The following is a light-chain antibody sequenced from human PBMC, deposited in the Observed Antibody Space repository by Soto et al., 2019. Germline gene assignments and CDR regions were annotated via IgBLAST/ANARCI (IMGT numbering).Light chain of an antibody. J-gene: IGKJ4*01. V-gene: IGKV1-39*01. CDR2: AAS. Sequence: DIQMTQSPVSLSASVGDRVTITCRASQTISRNLNWYQQKPGKAPKLLIFAASSLQSGVPLRFSGSGSGTDFTLTISSLQPEDFATYSCQQSYDTPLTFGGGNKVEL. CDR1: QTISRN. CDR3: QQSYDTPLT.